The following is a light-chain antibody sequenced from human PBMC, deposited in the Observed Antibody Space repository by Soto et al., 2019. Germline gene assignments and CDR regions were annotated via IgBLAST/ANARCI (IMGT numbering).Light chain of an antibody. Sequence: DIQLNQSPSSLSASVGDRITITCRPSQSISTYLNWYQQKQGEAPTIXVYDSSTLQNGVPSRFSGSGFGAEFTLTISSLQPEDFATYYCQQSYSTPITFGQGTRLEIK. V-gene: IGKV1-39*01. J-gene: IGKJ5*01. CDR3: QQSYSTPIT. CDR1: QSISTY. CDR2: DSS.